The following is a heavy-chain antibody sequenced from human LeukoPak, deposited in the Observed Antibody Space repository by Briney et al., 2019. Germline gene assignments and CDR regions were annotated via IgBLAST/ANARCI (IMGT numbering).Heavy chain of an antibody. V-gene: IGHV3-30*02. CDR3: ATLTPVVPEVQSAPVWFDP. CDR1: GFALRNYD. J-gene: IGHJ5*02. D-gene: IGHD2-15*01. Sequence: GGSLRLSCAASGFALRNYDIHWVRQAPGKGLEWVSFIEKDGNKRYYADSVKGRLIISRDNSKNTVSLQMNSLRVEDTALYYCATLTPVVPEVQSAPVWFDPWGQGTLVTVSS. CDR2: IEKDGNKR.